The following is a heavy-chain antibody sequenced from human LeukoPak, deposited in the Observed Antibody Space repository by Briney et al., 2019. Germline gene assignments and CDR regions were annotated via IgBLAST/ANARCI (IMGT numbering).Heavy chain of an antibody. CDR3: ARGPFITMVRGVMNPDY. CDR2: IWYDGSNK. J-gene: IGHJ4*02. CDR1: GFTFSSYG. D-gene: IGHD3-10*01. V-gene: IGHV3-33*01. Sequence: GGSLRLSCAASGFTFSSYGMHWVRQAPGKGLEWVAVIWYDGSNKYYADSVKGRFTISRDNSKNTLYLQMNSLRAEDTAVYYCARGPFITMVRGVMNPDYWSQGTLVTVSS.